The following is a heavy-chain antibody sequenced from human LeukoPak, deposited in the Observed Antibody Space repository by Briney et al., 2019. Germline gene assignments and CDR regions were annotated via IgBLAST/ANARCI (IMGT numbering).Heavy chain of an antibody. V-gene: IGHV4-59*08. CDR3: ARHRDVAAANPYAD. CDR1: GGSISSYY. Sequence: PSETLSPTCTVSGGSISSYYWSWIRQPPRNGLEWIGYIYYSGSTNYNPSPKSRVTISVDTSKNQFSLKLSSLTAADTAVYYCARHRDVAAANPYADWGQGTLVTVSS. D-gene: IGHD6-13*01. J-gene: IGHJ4*02. CDR2: IYYSGST.